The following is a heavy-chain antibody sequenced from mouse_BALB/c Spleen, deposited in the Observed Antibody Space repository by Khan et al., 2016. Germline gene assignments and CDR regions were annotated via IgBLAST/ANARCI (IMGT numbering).Heavy chain of an antibody. J-gene: IGHJ4*01. Sequence: EVELVESGGGLVQPGGSRKLSCAAAGFTFSGFGMHWVRQAPEKGLEWVAYISSGSNTIYYGDTVKGRFTISRDNPKNTLFLQMTSLRSEDTAMYYCIKSGGKVMDYWGQGTSVTVSS. CDR2: ISSGSNTI. V-gene: IGHV5-17*02. CDR3: IKSGGKVMDY. D-gene: IGHD1-1*02. CDR1: GFTFSGFG.